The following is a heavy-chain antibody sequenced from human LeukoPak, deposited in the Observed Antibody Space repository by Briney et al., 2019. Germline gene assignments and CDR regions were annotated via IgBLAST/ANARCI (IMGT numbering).Heavy chain of an antibody. CDR2: INPKSGGT. D-gene: IGHD3-3*01. V-gene: IGHV1-2*04. J-gene: IGHJ1*01. CDR3: ARGARITIFGVASRWYFQH. CDR1: GYTFTGYY. Sequence: ASVKVSCKASGYTFTGYYMHWVRQAPGQGLEWMGWINPKSGGTNYAQKFQGWVTMTRDTSISTAYMELSRLRSDDTAVYYCARGARITIFGVASRWYFQHWGQGTLVTVSS.